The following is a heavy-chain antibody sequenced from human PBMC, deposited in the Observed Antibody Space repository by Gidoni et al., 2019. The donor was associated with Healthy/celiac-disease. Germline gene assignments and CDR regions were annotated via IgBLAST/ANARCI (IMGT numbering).Heavy chain of an antibody. V-gene: IGHV3-30*02. J-gene: IGHJ5*02. D-gene: IGHD2-2*01. CDR2: IRYDGSNK. CDR1: GFTFSSYG. CDR3: AKGGRGYCSSTSCPGDWFDP. Sequence: QVQLVESGRGVVQPGGSLRLSCAASGFTFSSYGMHWVRQAPGKGLEWVAFIRYDGSNKYYADSVKGRFTISRDNSKNTLYLQMNSLRAEDTAVYYCAKGGRGYCSSTSCPGDWFDPWGQGTLVTVSS.